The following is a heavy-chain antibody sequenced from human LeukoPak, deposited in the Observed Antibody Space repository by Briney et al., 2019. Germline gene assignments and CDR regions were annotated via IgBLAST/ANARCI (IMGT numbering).Heavy chain of an antibody. J-gene: IGHJ6*02. D-gene: IGHD5-18*01. CDR3: ASYVDTARAGRGIDV. CDR2: IYHNGGT. CDR1: GGSISRYTYC. V-gene: IGHV4-39*01. Sequence: SETLSLTCTVSGGSISRYTYCWAWTRQPPGKGLEWIGSIYHNGGTYDNLSLKSRTTISVDTSKNQFSLTLSSVTAADTAVYYCASYVDTARAGRGIDVWGQGTTVTVSS.